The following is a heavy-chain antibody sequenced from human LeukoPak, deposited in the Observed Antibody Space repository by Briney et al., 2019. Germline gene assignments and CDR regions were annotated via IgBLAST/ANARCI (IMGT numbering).Heavy chain of an antibody. CDR1: GGTFSSYA. D-gene: IGHD3-22*01. CDR2: IIPIFGTA. V-gene: IGHV1-69*06. Sequence: SVKVSCKASGGTFSSYAISWVRQAPGQGLEWMGGIIPIFGTANYAQKFQGRVTITADKSTSTAYMELSSLRSEDAAVYYCARDLAHYDSSGYYTSYFDYWGQGTLVTVSS. J-gene: IGHJ4*02. CDR3: ARDLAHYDSSGYYTSYFDY.